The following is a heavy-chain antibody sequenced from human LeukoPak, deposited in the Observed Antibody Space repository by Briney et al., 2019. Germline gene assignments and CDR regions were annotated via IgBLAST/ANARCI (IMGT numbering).Heavy chain of an antibody. CDR3: ARGDYYGSGSYYNVGWFDP. V-gene: IGHV4-34*01. CDR1: GGSFSGYY. D-gene: IGHD3-10*01. Sequence: PSETLSLTCAVYGGSFSGYYWSWIRQPPGKGLEWIGEINHSGSTNYNPSLKSRVTISVDTSKNQFSLKLSSVTAADTAVYYCARGDYYGSGSYYNVGWFDPWGQGTLVTVSS. CDR2: INHSGST. J-gene: IGHJ5*02.